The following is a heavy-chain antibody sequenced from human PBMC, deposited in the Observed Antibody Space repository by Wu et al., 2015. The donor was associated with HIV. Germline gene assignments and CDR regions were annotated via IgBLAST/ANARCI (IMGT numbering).Heavy chain of an antibody. CDR3: AGSYDILTGYYKRGYYYYGMDV. V-gene: IGHV1-69*05. D-gene: IGHD3-9*01. J-gene: IGHJ6*04. CDR2: IIPIFGTA. CDR1: GGTFSSYA. Sequence: QVQLVQSGAEVKKPGSSVKVSCKASGGTFSSYAISWVRQAPGQGLEWMGGIIPIFGTANYAQKFQGRVTITTDESTSTAYMELSSLRSEDTAVYYCAGSYDILTGYYKRGYYYYGMDVWAKDTVTVSS.